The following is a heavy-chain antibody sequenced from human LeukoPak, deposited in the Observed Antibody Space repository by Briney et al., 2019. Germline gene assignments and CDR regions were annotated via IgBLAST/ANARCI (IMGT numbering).Heavy chain of an antibody. CDR2: ISCSGGST. D-gene: IGHD2-21*02. Sequence: TGGSLRLSCAASGFTFSSYAMSWVRQAPGKGLEGVSAISCSGGSTYYADSVKGRFTISRDNSKNTLYLQMNSLRAEDTAVYYCAKVPFYCGGDCSEPYFDYWGQGTLVTVSS. CDR1: GFTFSSYA. CDR3: AKVPFYCGGDCSEPYFDY. V-gene: IGHV3-23*01. J-gene: IGHJ4*02.